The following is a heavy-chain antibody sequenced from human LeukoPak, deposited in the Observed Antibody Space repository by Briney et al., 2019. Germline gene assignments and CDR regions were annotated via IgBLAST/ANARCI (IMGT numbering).Heavy chain of an antibody. CDR3: ARGNCSSTSCSPPDP. V-gene: IGHV4-39*01. Sequence: SETLSLTCTVSGGSISSSSYYWGWIRQPPGKGLEWIGSIYYSGSTYYNPSLKSRVTISVDTSKNQFSLKLSSVTAADTAVYYCARGNCSSTSCSPPDPWGQGTLVTVSS. J-gene: IGHJ5*02. D-gene: IGHD2-2*01. CDR1: GGSISSSSYY. CDR2: IYYSGST.